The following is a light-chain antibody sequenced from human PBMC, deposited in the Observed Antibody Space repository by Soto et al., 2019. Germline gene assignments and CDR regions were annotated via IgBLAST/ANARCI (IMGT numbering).Light chain of an antibody. CDR3: QQYGSSGT. V-gene: IGKV3-20*01. CDR1: QSVSNNY. Sequence: EIVLTQSPVTLSLSPGERATLSSMASQSVSNNYLAWYQQKPGQAPRLLIYGASNRATGIPDRFSGSGSGTGFTLTISRLEPEDFAVYYCQQYGSSGTFGQGTKVDI. J-gene: IGKJ1*01. CDR2: GAS.